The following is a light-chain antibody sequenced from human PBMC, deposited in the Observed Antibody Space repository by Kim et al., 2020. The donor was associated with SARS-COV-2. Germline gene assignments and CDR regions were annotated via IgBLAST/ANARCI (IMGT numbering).Light chain of an antibody. J-gene: IGLJ7*01. Sequence: QPVLTQSPSASASLGASVKLTCTLSSGHSSYAIAWHQQQPEKGPRYLMKVNSDGSHSRGDGIPDRFSGSSSGAERYLTISSLQSEDEADYYCQTWGTSGSVFGGGTQLTVL. CDR2: VNSDGSH. V-gene: IGLV4-69*01. CDR3: QTWGTSGSV. CDR1: SGHSSYA.